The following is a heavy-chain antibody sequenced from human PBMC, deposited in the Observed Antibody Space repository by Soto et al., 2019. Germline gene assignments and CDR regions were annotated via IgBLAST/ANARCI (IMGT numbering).Heavy chain of an antibody. D-gene: IGHD6-19*01. CDR2: IVPIFETL. Sequence: QVQLVQSGAELKTPGSSVKVSCKASGATFSGYAINWVRQAPGQGLEWLGRIVPIFETLNYAQKLQGRVAITADESTTTVYMELTNLTFEDSAVYYCVVMGNVAVSNPRSFDYWGQGTLVNVSS. CDR3: VVMGNVAVSNPRSFDY. J-gene: IGHJ4*02. V-gene: IGHV1-69*18. CDR1: GATFSGYA.